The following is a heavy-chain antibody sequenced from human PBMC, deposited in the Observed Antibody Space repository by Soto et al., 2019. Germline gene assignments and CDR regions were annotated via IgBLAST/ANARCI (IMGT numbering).Heavy chain of an antibody. D-gene: IGHD3-10*01. CDR1: GGTFSPYT. J-gene: IGHJ4*02. Sequence: QVQLVQSGAEVKKPGSSVKVSCKASGGTFSPYTITWVRQAPGQGLEWMGRMIPMFDITNYALKFQDRVTITADRSTRTAYLELRSVRSEDSSVYFWARDGGSSIPTWAFGGDWGQGTLVTVSS. CDR3: ARDGGSSIPTWAFGGD. V-gene: IGHV1-69*08. CDR2: MIPMFDIT.